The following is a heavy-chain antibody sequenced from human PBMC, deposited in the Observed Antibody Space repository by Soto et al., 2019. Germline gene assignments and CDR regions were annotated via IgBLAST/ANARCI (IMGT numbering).Heavy chain of an antibody. J-gene: IGHJ5*02. CDR2: IIPIFGTA. CDR3: ASVRSSSGPNWFDP. Sequence: ASVKVSCKASGGTFSSYAISWVRQAPGQGLEWMGGIIPIFGTANYAQKFQGRVTITADKSTSTAYMELSSLRSEHKAVYYCASVRSSSGPNWFDPWGQGTLVTVSS. V-gene: IGHV1-69*06. D-gene: IGHD6-13*01. CDR1: GGTFSSYA.